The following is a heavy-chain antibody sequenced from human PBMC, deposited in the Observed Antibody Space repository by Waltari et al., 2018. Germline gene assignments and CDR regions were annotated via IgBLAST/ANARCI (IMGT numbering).Heavy chain of an antibody. V-gene: IGHV1-2*02. J-gene: IGHJ5*02. Sequence: QVQLVQSGAEVKKPGASVKVSCKASGDTFTGYYTPWVREAPGQGLEGMGWINPNSGGTNDAQKFQGRVTMTRDTSISTAYMELSRLRSDDTAVYYCARLQQLTIDNWFDPWGQGTLVTVSS. CDR3: ARLQQLTIDNWFDP. D-gene: IGHD6-13*01. CDR1: GDTFTGYY. CDR2: INPNSGGT.